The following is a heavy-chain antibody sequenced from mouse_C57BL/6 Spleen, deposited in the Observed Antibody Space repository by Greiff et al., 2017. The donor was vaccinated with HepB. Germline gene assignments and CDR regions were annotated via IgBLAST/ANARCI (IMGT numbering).Heavy chain of an antibody. V-gene: IGHV5-6*01. J-gene: IGHJ4*01. CDR3: ARQDYYGSSPDY. Sequence: EVKLMESGGDLVKPGGSLKLSCAASGFTFSSYGMSWVRQTPDKRLEWVATISSGGSYTYYPDSVKGRFTISRDNAKNTLYLQMSSLKSEDTAMYYCARQDYYGSSPDYWGQGTSVTVSS. CDR2: ISSGGSYT. CDR1: GFTFSSYG. D-gene: IGHD1-1*01.